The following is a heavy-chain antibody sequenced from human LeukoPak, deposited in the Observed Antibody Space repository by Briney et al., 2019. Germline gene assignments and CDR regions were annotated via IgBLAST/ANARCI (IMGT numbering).Heavy chain of an antibody. D-gene: IGHD3-16*01. V-gene: IGHV3-66*01. CDR3: ARDLGYDYVWGNLPPEQTFDY. CDR2: FYSGGST. J-gene: IGHJ4*02. CDR1: GFTFSSYA. Sequence: QSGGSLRLSCAASGFTFSSYAMSWVRQAPGKGLEWVSVFYSGGSTYYADSVKGRFTISRDNSKNTLYLQMNSLRAEDTAVYYCARDLGYDYVWGNLPPEQTFDYWGQGTLVTVSS.